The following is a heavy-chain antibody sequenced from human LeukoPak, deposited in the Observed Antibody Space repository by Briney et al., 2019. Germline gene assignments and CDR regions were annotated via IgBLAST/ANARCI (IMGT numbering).Heavy chain of an antibody. Sequence: SETLSLTCTGSGGSIGGSSYYWPWIRQPPGKGLKWIGNIYHSGTTYYTPSLKSRVTISVDTSKNQFSLNLNSVTAADTAVYFCARAGCGGPSCYDSRGWVDPWGQGTLVSVSS. J-gene: IGHJ5*02. V-gene: IGHV4-39*07. CDR2: IYHSGTT. CDR3: ARAGCGGPSCYDSRGWVDP. D-gene: IGHD2-2*01. CDR1: GGSIGGSSYY.